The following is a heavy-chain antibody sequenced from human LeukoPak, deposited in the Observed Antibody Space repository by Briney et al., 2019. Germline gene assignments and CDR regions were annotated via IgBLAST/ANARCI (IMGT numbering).Heavy chain of an antibody. CDR2: IIPIFGTA. CDR3: ARSSCRPNAAGSSKYYYYYMDV. CDR1: GGTFSSYA. D-gene: IGHD3-10*01. V-gene: IGHV1-69*01. Sequence: GASVKASCKASGGTFSSYAISWVRQAPGQGLEWMGGIIPIFGTANYAQKFQGRVTITADESTSTAYMELSSLRSEDTAVYYCARSSCRPNAAGSSKYYYYYMDVWGKGTTVTVSS. J-gene: IGHJ6*03.